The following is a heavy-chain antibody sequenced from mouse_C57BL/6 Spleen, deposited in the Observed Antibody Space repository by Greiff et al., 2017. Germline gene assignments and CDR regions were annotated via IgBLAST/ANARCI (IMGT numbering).Heavy chain of an antibody. J-gene: IGHJ1*03. D-gene: IGHD2-1*01. CDR3: ARGTLYGKGWYFDV. V-gene: IGHV1-18*01. CDR2: INPNNGGT. Sequence: EVQLQQSGPELVKPGASVKIPCKASGYTFTDYNMDWVKQSHGKSLEWIGDINPNNGGTIYNQKFKGKATLTVDKSSSTAYMELRSLTSEDTAVYYCARGTLYGKGWYFDVWGTGTTVTVSS. CDR1: GYTFTDYN.